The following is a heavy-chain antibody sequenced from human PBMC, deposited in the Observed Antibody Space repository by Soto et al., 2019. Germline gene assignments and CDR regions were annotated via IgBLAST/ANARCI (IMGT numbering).Heavy chain of an antibody. D-gene: IGHD6-13*01. CDR2: IVPIYRTA. V-gene: IGHV1-69*01. Sequence: QVQLVQSGAEVKKPGSSVKVSCKASGGTFSSYRINWVRQAPGQGLEWVGGIVPIYRTADYAQKFQGRVTITEAVSARTAYMELRSLKSQDTAVYYCARDSGAKLSSSWGQGTLVTVSS. J-gene: IGHJ4*02. CDR3: ARDSGAKLSSS. CDR1: GGTFSSYR.